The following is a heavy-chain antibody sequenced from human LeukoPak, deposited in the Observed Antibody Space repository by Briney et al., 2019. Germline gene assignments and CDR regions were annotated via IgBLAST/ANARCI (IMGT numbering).Heavy chain of an antibody. D-gene: IGHD2-2*01. Sequence: GASVKPSCKASGYTFTSYDINWVRQATGQGLEWMGWMNPNSGNTGYAQKFQGRVTMTRNTSISTAYMALSSLRSEDTAVYYCARGYCSSTSCSNWFDPWGQGTLVTVSS. CDR1: GYTFTSYD. CDR2: MNPNSGNT. V-gene: IGHV1-8*01. CDR3: ARGYCSSTSCSNWFDP. J-gene: IGHJ5*02.